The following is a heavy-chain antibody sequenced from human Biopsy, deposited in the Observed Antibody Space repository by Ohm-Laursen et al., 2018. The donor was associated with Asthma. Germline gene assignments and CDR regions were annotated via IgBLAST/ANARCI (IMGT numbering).Heavy chain of an antibody. Sequence: SLRLSCAASGFTFGDYWMSWVRQAPGKGLEWVSSITGSGGFTYYADSVKGRFTISRDKSENTLDLQMNSLREEDTAVYYCVGDGTDDAFDIWGQGTVVSVSS. CDR3: VGDGTDDAFDI. CDR1: GFTFGDYW. J-gene: IGHJ3*02. D-gene: IGHD1-1*01. V-gene: IGHV3-23*01. CDR2: ITGSGGFT.